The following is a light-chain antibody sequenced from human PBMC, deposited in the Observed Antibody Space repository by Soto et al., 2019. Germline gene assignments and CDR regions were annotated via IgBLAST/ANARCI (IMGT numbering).Light chain of an antibody. V-gene: IGKV1-5*03. Sequence: DIQMTQSPSTLSASVGDRVTITCRASQSINNRLAWYQQKPGKTPKLLTSKATNVKSGGTSTISGTGSGTEFTLTISSLQPDDLASYYCQQDDSYPFTFGGGTMVEI. CDR1: QSINNR. CDR2: KAT. CDR3: QQDDSYPFT. J-gene: IGKJ4*01.